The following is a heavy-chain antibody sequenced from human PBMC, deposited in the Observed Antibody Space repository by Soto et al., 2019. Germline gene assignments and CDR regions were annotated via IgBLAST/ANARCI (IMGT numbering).Heavy chain of an antibody. D-gene: IGHD2-15*01. Sequence: GESLKISCKGSGYSFTSYWISWVRQMPGKGLEWMGRIDPSDSYTNYSPSFQGHVTISADKSISTAYLQWSSLKASDTAMYYCARQGSGGSCYSCFDPWGQGTLVTVAS. CDR3: ARQGSGGSCYSCFDP. V-gene: IGHV5-10-1*01. CDR2: IDPSDSYT. CDR1: GYSFTSYW. J-gene: IGHJ5*02.